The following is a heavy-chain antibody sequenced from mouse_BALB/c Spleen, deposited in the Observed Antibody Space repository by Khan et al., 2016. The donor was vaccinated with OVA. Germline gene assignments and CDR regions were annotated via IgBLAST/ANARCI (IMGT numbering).Heavy chain of an antibody. J-gene: IGHJ2*01. V-gene: IGHV5-6-4*01. Sequence: VQLKESGGDLVRPGGSLKLSCAASGFSFSTYSMSWVRQTPEKRLAWVATISSGGSYTYSPDSVKGRFTISRDNAKNTLYLQMSSLKSEDTAMYYCTRHRGYYGYNPYFDYWGQGTTLTVSS. CDR2: ISSGGSYT. CDR3: TRHRGYYGYNPYFDY. CDR1: GFSFSTYS. D-gene: IGHD1-1*01.